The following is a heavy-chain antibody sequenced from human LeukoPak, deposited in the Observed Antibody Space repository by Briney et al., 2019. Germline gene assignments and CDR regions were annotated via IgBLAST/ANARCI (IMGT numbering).Heavy chain of an antibody. D-gene: IGHD6-6*01. Sequence: GGSLRLSCAASGFTFSGYGMHWVRQAPGKGLEWVAFIRHDGTNDHYADSVQGRFTISRDNSKNTLYLQMNSLRAEDTAVYYCAKALYSSSADDAFDIWGQGTMVTVSS. CDR1: GFTFSGYG. J-gene: IGHJ3*02. V-gene: IGHV3-30*02. CDR2: IRHDGTND. CDR3: AKALYSSSADDAFDI.